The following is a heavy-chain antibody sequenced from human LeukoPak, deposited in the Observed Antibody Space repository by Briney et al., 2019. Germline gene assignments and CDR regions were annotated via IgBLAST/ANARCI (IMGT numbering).Heavy chain of an antibody. V-gene: IGHV3-74*01. J-gene: IGHJ4*02. D-gene: IGHD5-24*01. CDR3: ARDGYNWVHFDY. CDR1: GFTFSTYW. CDR2: INSDGTDT. Sequence: PGGSLRLSCATSGFTFSTYWMHWVRQAPGKGLVWVSRINSDGTDTSYADSVKGRFTISRDNAKNTLYPQMNSLRAEDTAMYFCARDGYNWVHFDYWGQGTLVTVSS.